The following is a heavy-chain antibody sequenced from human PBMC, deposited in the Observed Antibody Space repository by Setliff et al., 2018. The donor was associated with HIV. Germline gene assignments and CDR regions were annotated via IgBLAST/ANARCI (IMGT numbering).Heavy chain of an antibody. CDR3: ARDYNYIFDS. CDR2: IRGKSDII. V-gene: IGHV3-48*01. J-gene: IGHJ4*02. CDR1: GLNNIPYG. Sequence: PGGSLRLSCEVSGLNNIPYGLSWIRQAPGKGLEWISHIRGKSDIIKYAESVMGRFTISRDNAKNSLYLEMNSLRAEDTAIYYCARDYNYIFDSWGQGVLVTVSS. D-gene: IGHD3-22*01.